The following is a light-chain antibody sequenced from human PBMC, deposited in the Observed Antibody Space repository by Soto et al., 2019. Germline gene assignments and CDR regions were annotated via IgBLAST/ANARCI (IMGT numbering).Light chain of an antibody. V-gene: IGKV3-11*01. Sequence: EVVLTQSPATLSLSPGESATLSCRASQSVSSYLAWYHQKLGQAPRLLIYDASNRATGIPARFSGSGSGTDFTLTISSLEPEDFAVYFCQQRSNWPLTFGGGTKVEIK. CDR2: DAS. CDR3: QQRSNWPLT. CDR1: QSVSSY. J-gene: IGKJ4*01.